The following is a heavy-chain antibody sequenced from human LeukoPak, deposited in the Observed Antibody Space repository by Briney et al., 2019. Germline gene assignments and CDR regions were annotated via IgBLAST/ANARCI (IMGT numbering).Heavy chain of an antibody. CDR3: AREQRGGLSGCLGGLFASYYTYYYMDV. D-gene: IGHD3-16*01. CDR2: INPSDGAT. CDR1: GNTFTMYS. J-gene: IGHJ6*03. V-gene: IGHV1-46*01. Sequence: ASVKVSCKASGNTFTMYSIHWVRQAPGQGLEWMGMINPSDGATTYAQRFQGRVTMTRDMSTTTVYMDLRSLRSEDTAVCLWAREQRGGLSGCLGGLFASYYTYYYMDVWGRGTTVTVSS.